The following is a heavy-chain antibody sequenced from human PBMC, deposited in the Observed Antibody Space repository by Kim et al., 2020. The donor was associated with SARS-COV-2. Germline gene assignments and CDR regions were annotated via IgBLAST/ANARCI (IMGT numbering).Heavy chain of an antibody. V-gene: IGHV4-39*01. CDR2: IYYSGST. J-gene: IGHJ4*02. D-gene: IGHD4-17*01. CDR3: ARHSRYGDYVIDY. Sequence: SETLSLTCTVSGGSISSSSYYWGWIRQPPGKGLEWIGSIYYSGSTYYNPSLKSRVTISVDTSKNQFSLKLSSVTAADTAVYYCARHSRYGDYVIDYWGQGTLVTVSS. CDR1: GGSISSSSYY.